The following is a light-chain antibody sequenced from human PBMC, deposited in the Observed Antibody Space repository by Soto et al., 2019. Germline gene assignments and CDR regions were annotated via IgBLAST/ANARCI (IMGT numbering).Light chain of an antibody. CDR3: QKYNSAPRT. J-gene: IGKJ2*01. Sequence: EIQMTQSPSSLSASVGDRVIITCRASQGISNYLAWFQQKTGKAPKLLLYAASTLQSGVPSRFSGSGSGKDFTLTISSLQPEDVATYYCQKYNSAPRTFGQGTKLEIK. CDR2: AAS. V-gene: IGKV1-27*01. CDR1: QGISNY.